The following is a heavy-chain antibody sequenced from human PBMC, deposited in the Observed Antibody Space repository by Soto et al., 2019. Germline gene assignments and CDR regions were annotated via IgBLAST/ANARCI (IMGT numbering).Heavy chain of an antibody. V-gene: IGHV3-23*01. Sequence: QPGGSLRLSCAASGFTFDGYAMSWVRQAPGKGLQWVSTIGGSGDGTYYADSVKGRFTISRDNSKNTLYLQMNSLRAEDTAVYYCAKAREVTLVRVPSSYWGQGTLGTVSS. CDR2: IGGSGDGT. CDR1: GFTFDGYA. J-gene: IGHJ4*02. CDR3: AKAREVTLVRVPSSY. D-gene: IGHD3-10*01.